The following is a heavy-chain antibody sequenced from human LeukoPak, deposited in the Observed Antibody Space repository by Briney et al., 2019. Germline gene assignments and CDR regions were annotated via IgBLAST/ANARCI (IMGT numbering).Heavy chain of an antibody. D-gene: IGHD3-22*01. J-gene: IGHJ4*02. CDR2: ISSSSSTI. CDR3: ARAGRSGYYYSSFGY. CDR1: GFTFSSYS. V-gene: IGHV3-48*01. Sequence: GGSLRLSCAASGFTFSSYSMNWVRQAPGKGLEWVSYISSSSSTIYYADSVKGRFTISRDSAKNSLYLQMNSLRAEDTAVYYCARAGRSGYYYSSFGYWGQGTLVTVSS.